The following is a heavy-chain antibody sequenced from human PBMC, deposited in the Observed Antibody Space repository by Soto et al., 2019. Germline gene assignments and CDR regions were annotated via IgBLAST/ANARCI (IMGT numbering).Heavy chain of an antibody. CDR1: GGSISSSNW. V-gene: IGHV4-4*02. J-gene: IGHJ6*02. Sequence: QVQLQESGPGLVKPSGTLSLTCAVSGGSISSSNWWSWVRQPPGKGLEWIGEIYHSGSTNYNPSPKRRVTISVEKSKTQFSLKLSSVPAADTAVYYCASRPCSGGSCYEAYYYGMDVWGQGTTVTVSS. CDR2: IYHSGST. D-gene: IGHD2-15*01. CDR3: ASRPCSGGSCYEAYYYGMDV.